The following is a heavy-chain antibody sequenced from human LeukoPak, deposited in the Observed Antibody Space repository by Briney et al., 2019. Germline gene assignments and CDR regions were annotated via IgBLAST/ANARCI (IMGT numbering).Heavy chain of an antibody. CDR2: IYYSGST. J-gene: IGHJ4*02. CDR1: GGSISSSSYY. CDR3: ARVRDDYGLQFDY. V-gene: IGHV4-39*07. Sequence: SETLSLTCTVSGGSISSSSYYWGWIRQPPGKGLEWIGSIYYSGSTYYNPSLKSRVTISVDTSKNQFSLKLSSVTAADTAVYYCARVRDDYGLQFDYWGQGTLVTVSS. D-gene: IGHD4-17*01.